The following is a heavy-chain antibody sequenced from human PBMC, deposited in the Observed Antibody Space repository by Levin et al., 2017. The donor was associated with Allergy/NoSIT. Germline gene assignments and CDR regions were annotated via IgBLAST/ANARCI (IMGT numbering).Heavy chain of an antibody. CDR1: GGSISSYY. J-gene: IGHJ4*02. Sequence: SETLSLTCTVSGGSISSYYWSWIRQPPGKGLEWIGYIYYSGSTNYNPSLKSRVTISVDTSKNQFSLKLSSVTAADTAVYYCARAVSYDFGSGNHDYWGQGTLVTVSS. CDR3: ARAVSYDFGSGNHDY. V-gene: IGHV4-59*01. CDR2: IYYSGST. D-gene: IGHD3-3*01.